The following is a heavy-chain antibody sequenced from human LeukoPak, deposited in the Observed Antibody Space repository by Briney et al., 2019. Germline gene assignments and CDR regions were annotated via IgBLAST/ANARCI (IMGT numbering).Heavy chain of an antibody. Sequence: GGSLRLSCAASGFTFDDYAMHWVRQAPGKGLEWVSGISWNSGSIGYAGSVKGRFTISRDNAKNSLYLQMNSLRAEDTALYYCAKWSRDGNHFDYWGQGTLVTVSS. J-gene: IGHJ4*02. D-gene: IGHD5-24*01. CDR2: ISWNSGSI. CDR1: GFTFDDYA. CDR3: AKWSRDGNHFDY. V-gene: IGHV3-9*01.